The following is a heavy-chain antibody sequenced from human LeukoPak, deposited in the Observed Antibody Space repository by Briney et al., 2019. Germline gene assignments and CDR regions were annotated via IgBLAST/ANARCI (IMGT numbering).Heavy chain of an antibody. D-gene: IGHD6-25*01. CDR3: GGADF. CDR1: GFTFNTYS. V-gene: IGHV3-23*01. CDR2: ISDSGGGT. Sequence: GGSLRLSCAASGFTFNTYSMNWARQAPGKGLEWVSTISDSGGGTYYADSVKGRFTISRDNSKNTLYLQMNSLRADDTAVYYCGGADFWGQGTLVTVSS. J-gene: IGHJ4*02.